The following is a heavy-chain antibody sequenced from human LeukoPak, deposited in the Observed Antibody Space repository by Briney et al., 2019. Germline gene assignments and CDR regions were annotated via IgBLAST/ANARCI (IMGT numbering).Heavy chain of an antibody. J-gene: IGHJ4*02. CDR1: GFIFSSFE. CDR2: ISHVGDI. Sequence: GGSLRLSCAASGFIFSSFEMNWVRQAPGRGLEWISHISHVGDIKYADSVKGRFTISGDNAKNSQYLQMTSLRAEDTAVYYCARSSGSYRPFDSWGQGTLVTVSS. CDR3: ARSSGSYRPFDS. D-gene: IGHD3-22*01. V-gene: IGHV3-48*03.